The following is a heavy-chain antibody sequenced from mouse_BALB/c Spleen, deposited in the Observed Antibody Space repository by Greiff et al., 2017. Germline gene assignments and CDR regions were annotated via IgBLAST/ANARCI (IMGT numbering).Heavy chain of an antibody. CDR1: GYTFTSYY. CDR3: ARSLWAAMDY. CDR2: IYPGNVNT. D-gene: IGHD1-1*02. J-gene: IGHJ4*01. Sequence: VKLMESGPELVKPGASVRISCKASGYTFTSYYIHWVKQRPGQGLEWIGWIYPGNVNTKYNEKFKGKATLTADKSSSTAYMQLSSLTSEDSAVYFCARSLWAAMDYWGQGTSVTVSS. V-gene: IGHV1S56*01.